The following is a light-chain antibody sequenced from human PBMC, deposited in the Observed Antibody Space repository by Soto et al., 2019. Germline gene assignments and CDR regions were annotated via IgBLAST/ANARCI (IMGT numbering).Light chain of an antibody. CDR1: SSNIGAGYH. Sequence: SVLTQPPSVSGAPGQRVTISCTGSSSNIGAGYHVHWYQQLPGAAPKLLIFDDSNRPSGVPDRFSGSKSGTSASLAITGLQADDEADYYCQSSDSRLSGSDVFGTGTKVTVL. CDR2: DDS. V-gene: IGLV1-40*01. J-gene: IGLJ1*01. CDR3: QSSDSRLSGSDV.